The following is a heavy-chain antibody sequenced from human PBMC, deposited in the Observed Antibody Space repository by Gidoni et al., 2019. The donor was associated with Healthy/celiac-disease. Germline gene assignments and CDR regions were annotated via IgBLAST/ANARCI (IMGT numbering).Heavy chain of an antibody. V-gene: IGHV4-39*01. CDR2: IYYSGST. CDR1: GGSISSSSYY. D-gene: IGHD2-2*01. Sequence: QLQLQESGPGLVKPSETLSLTCTVSGGSISSSSYYWGWIRQPPGKGLEWIGSIYYSGSTYYNPSLKSRVTISVDTSKNQFSLKLSSVTAADTAVYYCARHGDGYCSSTSCFFDYWGQGTLVTVSS. CDR3: ARHGDGYCSSTSCFFDY. J-gene: IGHJ4*02.